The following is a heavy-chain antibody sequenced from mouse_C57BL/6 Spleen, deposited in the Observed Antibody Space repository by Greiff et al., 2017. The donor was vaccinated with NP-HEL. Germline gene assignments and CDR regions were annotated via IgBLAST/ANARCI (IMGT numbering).Heavy chain of an antibody. CDR1: GFNIKDDY. J-gene: IGHJ3*01. Sequence: VQLQQSGAELVRPGASVKLSCTASGFNIKDDYMHWVKQRPEQGLEWIGWIDPENGDTEYASKFQGKATITADTSSNPAYLQLSSLTSEDTAVYYCTTGLVRLEFADWGQGTLVTVSA. CDR2: IDPENGDT. V-gene: IGHV14-4*01. D-gene: IGHD1-2*01. CDR3: TTGLVRLEFAD.